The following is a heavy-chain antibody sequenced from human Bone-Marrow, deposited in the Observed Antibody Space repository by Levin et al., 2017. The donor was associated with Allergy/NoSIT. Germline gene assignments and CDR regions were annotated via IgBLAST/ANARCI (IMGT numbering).Heavy chain of an antibody. CDR2: ISWNSNSI. CDR1: GFTFDDYA. Sequence: PGGSLRLSCAASGFTFDDYAMHWVRQAPGKGLEWVSGISWNSNSITYAASVKGRFTISRDNGKNSLYLQMNSLSAEDTALYFCVKDGVVERQFDYWGQGTLVTVSS. CDR3: VKDGVVERQFDY. V-gene: IGHV3-9*01. J-gene: IGHJ4*02. D-gene: IGHD1-1*01.